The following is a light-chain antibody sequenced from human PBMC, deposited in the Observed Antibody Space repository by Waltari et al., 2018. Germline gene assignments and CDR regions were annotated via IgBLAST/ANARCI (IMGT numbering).Light chain of an antibody. V-gene: IGKV3-20*01. Sequence: DIVLTQSPGTLSLSPGERATLSCRTSQSVNYYLAWYQQKPGQAPRLLIYGASTRATGVPERFSRSGSGTDFTLTISRLEPEDFAVYYCQQYDRSPPTYTFGQGTKLEIK. J-gene: IGKJ2*01. CDR3: QQYDRSPPTYT. CDR2: GAS. CDR1: QSVNYY.